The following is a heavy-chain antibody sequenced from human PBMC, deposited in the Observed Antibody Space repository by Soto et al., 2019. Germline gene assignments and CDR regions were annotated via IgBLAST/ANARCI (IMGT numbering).Heavy chain of an antibody. Sequence: EVQLVESGGGLVQPGGSLRLSCAASGFTFSGYNMNWVRQAPGKGLEWVSYISSSSGTIYYADSVKGRFTISRDNAKNXXYMQMNSLRAEDTAVYYCAKPRGYYDSSGYPTPDYWGQGTLVTVSS. CDR2: ISSSSGTI. J-gene: IGHJ4*02. V-gene: IGHV3-48*01. CDR1: GFTFSGYN. D-gene: IGHD3-22*01. CDR3: AKPRGYYDSSGYPTPDY.